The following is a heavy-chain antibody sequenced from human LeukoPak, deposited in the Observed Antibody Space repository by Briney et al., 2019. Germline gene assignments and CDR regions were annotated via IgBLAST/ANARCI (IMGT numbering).Heavy chain of an antibody. CDR2: ISYDGSNK. V-gene: IGHV3-30-3*01. CDR1: GFTFSSYA. Sequence: TGGSLRLSCAASGFTFSSYAMHWVRQAPGKGLEWVAVISYDGSNKYYADSVKGRFTISRDNSKNTLYLQMNSLRAEDTAVYYCARSITTIVVAEVDYWGQGTLVTVSS. CDR3: ARSITTIVVAEVDY. J-gene: IGHJ4*02. D-gene: IGHD3-22*01.